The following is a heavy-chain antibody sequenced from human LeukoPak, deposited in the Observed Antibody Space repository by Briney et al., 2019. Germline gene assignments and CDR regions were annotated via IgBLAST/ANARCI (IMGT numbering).Heavy chain of an antibody. CDR2: ISTSSSFI. Sequence: GGSLRLSCAASGFTFSSYNINWVRQAPGKGLEWVSSISTSSSFIYYADSVKGRFTISRDNAKNSLYLQMNSLRAEDTAVYYCARGEFSPLLLDYWGQGTLVTVSS. CDR3: ARGEFSPLLLDY. D-gene: IGHD3-16*02. V-gene: IGHV3-21*04. J-gene: IGHJ4*02. CDR1: GFTFSSYN.